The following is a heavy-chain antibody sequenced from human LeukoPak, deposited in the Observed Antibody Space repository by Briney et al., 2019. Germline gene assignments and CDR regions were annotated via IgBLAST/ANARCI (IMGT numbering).Heavy chain of an antibody. J-gene: IGHJ4*02. Sequence: GGSLRLSCAASGFAFSSYAMSWVRQAPGKGLEWVSVITGSGDSTYYADSVKGRFTISRDNSKNTLYLQVNSLRAEDTAVYYCAKAKSYYSNYDYWGQGTLVTVSS. CDR3: AKAKSYYSNYDY. D-gene: IGHD4-11*01. CDR2: ITGSGDST. CDR1: GFAFSSYA. V-gene: IGHV3-23*01.